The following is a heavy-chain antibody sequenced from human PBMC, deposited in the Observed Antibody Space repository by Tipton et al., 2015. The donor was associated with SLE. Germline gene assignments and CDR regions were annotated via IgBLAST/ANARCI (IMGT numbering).Heavy chain of an antibody. J-gene: IGHJ4*02. CDR1: GVSIYSSNW. D-gene: IGHD5-12*01. V-gene: IGHV4-4*01. CDR2: IHHSGTT. Sequence: TLSLTCAVSGVSIYSSNWWTWVRQPPGKGLEWIGEIHHSGTTYYNPSLESRVTISVDKSNNHFSLRLNSVTAADTAVYFCARRHYSGPFDSWGQGTLVTVSS. CDR3: ARRHYSGPFDS.